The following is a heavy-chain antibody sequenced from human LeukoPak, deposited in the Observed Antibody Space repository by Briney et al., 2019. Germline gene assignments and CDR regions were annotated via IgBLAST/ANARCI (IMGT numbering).Heavy chain of an antibody. CDR2: INSDGSST. CDR1: GFTFSNSW. Sequence: GGSLRLSCAASGFTFSNSWMHWVRQAPGKGLVWIPRINSDGSSTHYADSVKGRFTISRDNAKNTLYLQMNSLRADDTAVYYCVRNYDSSAYPDAFDIWGQGTMVTVSS. V-gene: IGHV3-74*01. D-gene: IGHD3-22*01. J-gene: IGHJ3*02. CDR3: VRNYDSSAYPDAFDI.